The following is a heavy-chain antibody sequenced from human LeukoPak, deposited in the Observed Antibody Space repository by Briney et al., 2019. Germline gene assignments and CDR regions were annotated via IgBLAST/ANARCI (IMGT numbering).Heavy chain of an antibody. J-gene: IGHJ4*02. V-gene: IGHV4-34*01. CDR2: INHSGST. CDR1: GGSFSVYY. CDR3: AREASSGAYNDY. Sequence: PSETLSLTCAFYGGSFSVYYWSWIRQPPRKGLEWIGEINHSGSTNYNPSLKSRVTISVDTSKNQFSLKLSSVTAADTAVYYCAREASSGAYNDYWGQGTLVTVSS. D-gene: IGHD1-26*01.